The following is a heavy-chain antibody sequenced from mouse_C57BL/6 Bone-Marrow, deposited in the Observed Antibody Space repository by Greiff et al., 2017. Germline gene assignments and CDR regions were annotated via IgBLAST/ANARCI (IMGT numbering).Heavy chain of an antibody. J-gene: IGHJ2*01. Sequence: EVHLVESGGDLVKPGGSLKLSCAASGFTFSSYGMSWVRQTPDKRLEWVATISSGGSYTYYPDSVKGRFTISRDNAKNTLYLQMSSLKSEDTAMYYCARRGYQYYFDYWGQGTTLTVSS. CDR1: GFTFSSYG. V-gene: IGHV5-6*01. D-gene: IGHD2-2*01. CDR3: ARRGYQYYFDY. CDR2: ISSGGSYT.